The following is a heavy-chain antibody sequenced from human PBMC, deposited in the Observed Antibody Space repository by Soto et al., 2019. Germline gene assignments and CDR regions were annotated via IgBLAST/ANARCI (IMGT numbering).Heavy chain of an antibody. CDR2: ISGSGGST. D-gene: IGHD3-9*01. Sequence: EVQLLESGGGLVQPGGSLRLSCAASGFTFSSYAMSWVRQAPGKGLEWVSAISGSGGSTYYADSVKGRFTISRDNSKNTLYLQMNSLRAEDTAVYYCAKDGNPIPYLTGYYRLGWFDPWGQGTQVTVSS. CDR1: GFTFSSYA. J-gene: IGHJ5*02. CDR3: AKDGNPIPYLTGYYRLGWFDP. V-gene: IGHV3-23*01.